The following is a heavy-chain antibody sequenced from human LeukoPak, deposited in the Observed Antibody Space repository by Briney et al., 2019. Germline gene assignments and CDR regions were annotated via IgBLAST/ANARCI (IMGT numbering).Heavy chain of an antibody. V-gene: IGHV1-69*13. CDR3: ARNHPIYESSGSPPSSLDS. CDR2: IIPIFGTA. D-gene: IGHD3-22*01. CDR1: GGTFSSYA. Sequence: SVKVSCKASGGTFSSYAISWVRQAPGQGLEWMGGIIPIFGTANYAQKFQGRVTITADESTSTAYMELSSLRSEDTAVYYCARNHPIYESSGSPPSSLDSGAQETLVPVPS. J-gene: IGHJ4*02.